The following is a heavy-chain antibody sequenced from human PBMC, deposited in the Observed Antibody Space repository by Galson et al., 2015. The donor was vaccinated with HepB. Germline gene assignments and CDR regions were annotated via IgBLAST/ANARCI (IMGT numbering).Heavy chain of an antibody. Sequence: LTFTVSGVSIRIDDYYWTWIRQSPGKGLEWIGNIYYGGITHYHPSFKSRLTISQDTSKNQFFLKLTSVTAADTAVYYCVRDRQVVWSDNSYHYYGMDVWGQGTTVTVSS. V-gene: IGHV4-30-4*01. D-gene: IGHD3-3*01. CDR2: IYYGGIT. CDR3: VRDRQVVWSDNSYHYYGMDV. J-gene: IGHJ6*02. CDR1: GVSIRIDDYY.